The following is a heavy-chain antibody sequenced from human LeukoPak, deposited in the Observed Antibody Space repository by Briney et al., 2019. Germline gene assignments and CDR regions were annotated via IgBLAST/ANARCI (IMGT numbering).Heavy chain of an antibody. V-gene: IGHV3-7*01. D-gene: IGHD3-22*01. CDR2: IKQDGSEK. CDR3: ARDPRYYYDSSGYFPHY. CDR1: GFTFSSYS. Sequence: GGSLRLSCAASGFTFSSYSMNWVRQAPGKGLEWVANIKQDGSEKYYVDSVKGRFTISRDNAKNSLYLQMNSLRAEDTAVYYCARDPRYYYDSSGYFPHYWGQGTLVTVSS. J-gene: IGHJ4*02.